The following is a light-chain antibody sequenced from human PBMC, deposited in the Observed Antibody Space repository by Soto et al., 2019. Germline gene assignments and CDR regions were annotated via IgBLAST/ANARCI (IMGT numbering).Light chain of an antibody. V-gene: IGLV2-14*01. CDR3: SSYTSISTLYV. CDR1: NSDVGGYNY. Sequence: QSALTRPASVSGCPGQSITISCTGTNSDVGGYNYVSWYQQHPGKAPELMIYEVSHRPSGVSNRFSGSKSDNTASLTISGLQAEDEADYYCSSYTSISTLYVFGTGTKVTVL. J-gene: IGLJ1*01. CDR2: EVS.